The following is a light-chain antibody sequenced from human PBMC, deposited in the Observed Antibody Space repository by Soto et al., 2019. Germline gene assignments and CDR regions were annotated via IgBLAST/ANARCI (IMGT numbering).Light chain of an antibody. CDR3: TSHSSSGTLAV. V-gene: IGLV2-14*01. J-gene: IGLJ1*01. Sequence: QSALTQPASVSGSPGQSITISCNGTSSDIGGSNWVSWYQQHPGRAPKLIIFVVSGRPSGVADRFSGSRSDNTASLTISGLQAEDEAEYYCTSHSSSGTLAVFGTGTKVTVL. CDR2: VVS. CDR1: SSDIGGSNW.